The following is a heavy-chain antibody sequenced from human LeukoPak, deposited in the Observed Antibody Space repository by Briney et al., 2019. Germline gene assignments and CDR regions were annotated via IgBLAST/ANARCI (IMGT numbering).Heavy chain of an antibody. Sequence: PSETLSLTCTVSGGSFSSSSYFWGWIRQPPGKGLEWIGSIYYSGSTYYNPSLKSRVTISVDTSKNQFSLKLRSVTAADTAVYYCARQISINLIDYWGQGTLVTVSS. CDR2: IYYSGST. CDR3: ARQISINLIDY. V-gene: IGHV4-39*01. CDR1: GGSFSSSSYF. D-gene: IGHD1-14*01. J-gene: IGHJ4*02.